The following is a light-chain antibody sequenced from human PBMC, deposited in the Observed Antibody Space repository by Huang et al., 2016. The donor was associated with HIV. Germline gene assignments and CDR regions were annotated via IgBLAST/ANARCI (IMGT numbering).Light chain of an antibody. V-gene: IGKV1-5*03. CDR3: QQYTTYFPT. Sequence: DIQMTQSPYTLSASVGERVNITCRASMSISSWLAWYPQKTGKAPNLLIYKASSLGIGVPSMFSGSGSGTEFTLTISSLQPDDFATYYCQQYTTYFPTFGQGTKLEIK. J-gene: IGKJ2*01. CDR2: KAS. CDR1: MSISSW.